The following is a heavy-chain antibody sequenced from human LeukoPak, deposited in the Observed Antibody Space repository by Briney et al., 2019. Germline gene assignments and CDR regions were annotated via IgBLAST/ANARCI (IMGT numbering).Heavy chain of an antibody. J-gene: IGHJ3*02. V-gene: IGHV3-7*01. CDR2: IKQDGSEK. CDR1: GFTVSSNY. D-gene: IGHD1-26*01. Sequence: QSGGSLRLSCAASGFTVSSNYMSWVRQAPGKGLEWVANIKQDGSEKYYVDSVKGRFTISRDNAKNSLYLQMNSLRAEDTAVYYCARDSVGATPGDAFDIWGQGTMVTVSS. CDR3: ARDSVGATPGDAFDI.